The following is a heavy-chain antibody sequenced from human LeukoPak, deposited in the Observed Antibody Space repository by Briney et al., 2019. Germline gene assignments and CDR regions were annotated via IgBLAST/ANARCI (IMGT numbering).Heavy chain of an antibody. CDR1: GFTFSSCG. Sequence: GGSLRLSCAASGFTFSSCGFNWVRQAPGKGLEWVSSIGPTGTDRYYADSVRGRFTISRDNARNSMYLQMDSLRDEDTAVYYCATETIGRHYDYWGQGTLLTVSS. CDR2: IGPTGTDR. CDR3: ATETIGRHYDY. D-gene: IGHD1-14*01. J-gene: IGHJ4*02. V-gene: IGHV3-21*01.